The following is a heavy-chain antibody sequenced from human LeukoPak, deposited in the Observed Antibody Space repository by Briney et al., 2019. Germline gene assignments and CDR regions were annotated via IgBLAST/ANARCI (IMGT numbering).Heavy chain of an antibody. Sequence: GGSLRLSCAASGFTVSSNYMSWVRQAPGKGLEWVANIKQDGSEKYYVDSVKGRFTISRDNAKNSLYLQMNSLRAEDTAVYYCARGSWVTVAYWGQGTLVTVSS. CDR3: ARGSWVTVAY. CDR2: IKQDGSEK. D-gene: IGHD6-19*01. V-gene: IGHV3-7*03. CDR1: GFTVSSNY. J-gene: IGHJ4*02.